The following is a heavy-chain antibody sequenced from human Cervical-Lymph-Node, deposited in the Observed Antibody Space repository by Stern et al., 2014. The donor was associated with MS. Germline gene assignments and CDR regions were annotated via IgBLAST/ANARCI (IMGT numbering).Heavy chain of an antibody. CDR3: ASGTGSKRPTGNY. V-gene: IGHV1-46*01. Sequence: QVQLVQSGAEVKKPGASVKVSCKASGYTFTSHYMHWVRQAPGQGLAWVGIIKPSGDSASYAQKFQSRVTMTRDTSTSTVYMELSSLRSEDTAVYYCASGTGSKRPTGNYWGQGTLVTVSS. CDR1: GYTFTSHY. CDR2: IKPSGDSA. D-gene: IGHD3/OR15-3a*01. J-gene: IGHJ4*02.